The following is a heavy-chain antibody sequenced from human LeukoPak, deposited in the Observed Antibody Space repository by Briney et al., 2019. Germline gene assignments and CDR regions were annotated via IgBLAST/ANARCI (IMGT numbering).Heavy chain of an antibody. J-gene: IGHJ4*02. CDR1: GYTFTGYY. CDR2: INPNSGGT. Sequence: ASVKVSCKASGYTFTGYYMHWVRQAPGQGLEWMGWINPNSGGTNYAQKFQGRVTMTRDTSISTAYMELSRLRSDDTAVYYCARDPSITMVRGPLGYWGQGTLVTVSP. D-gene: IGHD3-10*01. V-gene: IGHV1-2*02. CDR3: ARDPSITMVRGPLGY.